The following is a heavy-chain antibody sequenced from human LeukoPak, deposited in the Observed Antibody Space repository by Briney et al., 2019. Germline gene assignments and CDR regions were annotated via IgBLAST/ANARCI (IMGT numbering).Heavy chain of an antibody. CDR2: IWYDGSNK. CDR1: GFTFSSYG. CDR3: ARATSDPYYYYYGMDV. D-gene: IGHD2/OR15-2a*01. V-gene: IGHV3-33*01. Sequence: GGSMRLSCAASGFTFSSYGMHWVRQAPGKGLEWVAVIWYDGSNKYYADSVKGRFTISRDNSKNTLYLQMNSLRAEDTAVYYCARATSDPYYYYYGMDVWGQGTTVTVSS. J-gene: IGHJ6*02.